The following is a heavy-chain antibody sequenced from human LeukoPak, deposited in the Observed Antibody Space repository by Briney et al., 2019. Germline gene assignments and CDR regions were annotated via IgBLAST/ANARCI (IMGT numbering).Heavy chain of an antibody. Sequence: GESLKISCKASGYTFSSYWIGWARQMPGKGLEWMGVIYPEDSDTRYSPSFQGQVTISADTSISTAYLQWSSLKASDTAMYYCARGPRHPYYFDYWGQGTLVTVSS. CDR3: ARGPRHPYYFDY. J-gene: IGHJ4*02. CDR1: GYTFSSYW. CDR2: IYPEDSDT. V-gene: IGHV5-51*01.